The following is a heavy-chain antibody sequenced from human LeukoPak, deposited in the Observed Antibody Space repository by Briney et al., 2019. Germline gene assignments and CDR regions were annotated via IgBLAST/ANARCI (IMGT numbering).Heavy chain of an antibody. J-gene: IGHJ6*04. D-gene: IGHD1-14*01. CDR1: GGSITTSTYY. V-gene: IGHV4-39*07. Sequence: SETLSLTCTVSGGSITTSTYYWAWSRQPPGKGLEWIGSIYSSGSTYYNPSLKSRVTISVDTSKNQFSLNLSSVTAADTAVYYCARDRKYYYHMDVWGKGTTVTVSS. CDR3: ARDRKYYYHMDV. CDR2: IYSSGST.